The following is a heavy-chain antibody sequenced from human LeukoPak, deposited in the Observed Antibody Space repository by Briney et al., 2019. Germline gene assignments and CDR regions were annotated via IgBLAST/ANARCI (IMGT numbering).Heavy chain of an antibody. CDR2: ISYDGSNK. CDR3: ARDQGYRAYYYYYYGMDV. CDR1: GLTFSSYA. J-gene: IGHJ6*02. Sequence: GGSLRLSCAASGLTFSSYAMHWVRQAPGKGLEWVAVISYDGSNKYYADSVKGRFTISRDNSKNTLYLQMNSLRAEDTAVYHCARDQGYRAYYYYYYGMDVWGQGTRSPSP. D-gene: IGHD2-2*02. V-gene: IGHV3-30*04.